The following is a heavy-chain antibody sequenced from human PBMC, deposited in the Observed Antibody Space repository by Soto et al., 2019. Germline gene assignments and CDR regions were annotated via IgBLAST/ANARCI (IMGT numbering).Heavy chain of an antibody. Sequence: QVHLQQRGAGLLKPSETLSLNCVVSGESFSGYYWSWIRQTPGMGLEWIGEVDLRGSTTYNPSLTNLASISIDSSKNLFALELTSVTAAATALYFCARYEYGNSIYGVDGWGHGTRVTVSS. J-gene: IGHJ6*02. CDR1: GESFSGYY. V-gene: IGHV4-34*02. CDR3: ARYEYGNSIYGVDG. CDR2: VDLRGST. D-gene: IGHD1-7*01.